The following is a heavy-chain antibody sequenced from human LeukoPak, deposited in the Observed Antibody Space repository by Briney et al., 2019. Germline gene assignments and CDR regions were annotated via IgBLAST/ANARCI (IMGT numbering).Heavy chain of an antibody. J-gene: IGHJ3*02. V-gene: IGHV4-59*01. Sequence: PSETLSLTCSVSGGSIGTYYWSWVRLPAGKGLEWIGYIYYSGSTNYNPSLKSRVTISVDTSKNQFSLKLSSVTAADTAVYYCARFPGYYYDSSGYNDAFDIWGQGTMVTVSS. CDR3: ARFPGYYYDSSGYNDAFDI. CDR1: GGSIGTYY. D-gene: IGHD3-22*01. CDR2: IYYSGST.